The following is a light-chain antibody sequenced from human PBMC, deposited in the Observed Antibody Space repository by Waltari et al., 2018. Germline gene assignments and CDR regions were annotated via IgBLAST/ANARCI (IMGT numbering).Light chain of an antibody. Sequence: QSALTQPASVSGSLGQSVTISWLGTNNDVGNYNYVSWYQQYPGDAPRLIVYEVSNRPSRISSRFSGSKSGMTASLTIAGLQADDEATYYCCSHTNIGTWVFGGGTTLTVL. CDR1: NNDVGNYNY. V-gene: IGLV2-14*01. CDR2: EVS. J-gene: IGLJ3*02. CDR3: CSHTNIGTWV.